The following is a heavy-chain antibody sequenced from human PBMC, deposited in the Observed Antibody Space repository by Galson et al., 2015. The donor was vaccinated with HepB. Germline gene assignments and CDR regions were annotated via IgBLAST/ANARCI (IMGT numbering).Heavy chain of an antibody. CDR2: IYYSGST. Sequence: SETLSLTCTVSGGSISGYYWSWIRQPPGKGLEWIGYIYYSGSTNYNPSLKSRVTISVDTSKNQFSLKLSSVTAADTAVYYCATGTIFGGQLGAFDIWGQGTMVTVSS. CDR3: ATGTIFGGQLGAFDI. V-gene: IGHV4-59*01. J-gene: IGHJ3*02. CDR1: GGSISGYY. D-gene: IGHD3-3*01.